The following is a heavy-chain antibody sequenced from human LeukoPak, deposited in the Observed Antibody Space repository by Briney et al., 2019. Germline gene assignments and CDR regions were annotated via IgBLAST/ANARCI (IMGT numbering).Heavy chain of an antibody. D-gene: IGHD3-16*01. CDR3: ARGGLPYYYYGMDV. J-gene: IGHJ6*02. Sequence: GGSLRLSCAASGFTFSSYAMSWVRQAPGKGLEWVSAISGSGGSTYYADSVKGRFTISRDNSKNTQYLQMNSLRADDTAVYFCARGGLPYYYYGMDVWGQGTTVTVSS. CDR1: GFTFSSYA. V-gene: IGHV3-23*01. CDR2: ISGSGGST.